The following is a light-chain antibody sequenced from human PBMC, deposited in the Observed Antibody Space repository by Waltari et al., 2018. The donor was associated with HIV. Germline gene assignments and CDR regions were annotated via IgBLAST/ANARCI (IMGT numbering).Light chain of an antibody. Sequence: DIHTTQSPPTLTASVGDRVNITCRASQTVGDWLAWYQQKPGEAPSLLIYRATDVESGVPSRFSGSASGTDFTLAIDSLHPDDFATYYCHQYSDYLGSFGQGTRVELK. CDR3: HQYSDYLGS. CDR1: QTVGDW. V-gene: IGKV1-5*03. J-gene: IGKJ1*01. CDR2: RAT.